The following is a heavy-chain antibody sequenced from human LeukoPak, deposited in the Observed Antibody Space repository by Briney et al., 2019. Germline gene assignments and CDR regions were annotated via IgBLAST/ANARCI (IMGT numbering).Heavy chain of an antibody. J-gene: IGHJ4*02. V-gene: IGHV3-74*01. CDR2: INTDGIYI. CDR1: GFTFSNAW. Sequence: GGSLRLSCAASGFTFSNAWMRWVRQVPGKGLVWVSRINTDGIYISYADSVKGRFTISRDNAKNTLSLQMDSLRDEDTAVYYCARGSSSSVNFFDYWGQGTLVSVSS. CDR3: ARGSSSSVNFFDY. D-gene: IGHD6-13*01.